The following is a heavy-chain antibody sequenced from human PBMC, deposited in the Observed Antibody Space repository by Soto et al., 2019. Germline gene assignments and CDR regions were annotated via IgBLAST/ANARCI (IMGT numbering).Heavy chain of an antibody. Sequence: SEILSLTCTVSGGSISSYYWSWIRQPPGNGLEWIGYIYYSGNTSYNPSLKSRFTISVDTSKNQFSLKLSSVTAADTAVYYCARRYSSSWYFDSWGQGTLVTVSS. CDR1: GGSISSYY. CDR3: ARRYSSSWYFDS. J-gene: IGHJ4*02. D-gene: IGHD6-13*01. CDR2: IYYSGNT. V-gene: IGHV4-59*08.